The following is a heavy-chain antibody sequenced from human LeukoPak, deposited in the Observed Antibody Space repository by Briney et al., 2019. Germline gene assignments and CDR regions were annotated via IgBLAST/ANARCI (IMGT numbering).Heavy chain of an antibody. Sequence: PSETLSLTCTVSGGSISSYYWSWIRQPAGKGLEWIGRIYTSGSTNYNPSLKSRVTMSVDTSKNQFSLKLSSVTAADTAVYYCAREEKITMVRGVIIGGYWFDPWGQGTLVTVSS. V-gene: IGHV4-4*07. D-gene: IGHD3-10*01. CDR2: IYTSGST. J-gene: IGHJ5*02. CDR3: AREEKITMVRGVIIGGYWFDP. CDR1: GGSISSYY.